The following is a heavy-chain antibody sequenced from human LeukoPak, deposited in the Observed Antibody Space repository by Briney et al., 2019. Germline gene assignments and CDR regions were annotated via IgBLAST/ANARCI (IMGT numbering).Heavy chain of an antibody. J-gene: IGHJ4*02. V-gene: IGHV3-66*02. CDR1: GFTVGSNY. Sequence: GGSLRLSCAASGFTVGSNYMSWVRQAPGKGLEWVSVIYSGGSTYYADSVKGRFTISRDNSKNTLYLQMNSLRAEDTAVYYCARHHYYYDSSGYYYFDYWGQGTLVTVSS. CDR3: ARHHYYYDSSGYYYFDY. D-gene: IGHD3-22*01. CDR2: IYSGGST.